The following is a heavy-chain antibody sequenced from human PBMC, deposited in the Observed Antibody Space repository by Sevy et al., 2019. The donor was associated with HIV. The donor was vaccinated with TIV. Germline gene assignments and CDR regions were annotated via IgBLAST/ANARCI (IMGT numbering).Heavy chain of an antibody. CDR2: VSASGGST. Sequence: GGSLRLSCVGSGFSFSSDAMSWVRQAPGKGLQCVATVSASGGSTYYADSVRGRFSITRDNSKNTLYVKMNSLRAEDTAVYYCARVGGGGYYDPWSGYLEFDPWGQGTLVTVSS. CDR1: GFSFSSDA. J-gene: IGHJ5*02. CDR3: ARVGGGGYYDPWSGYLEFDP. V-gene: IGHV3-23*01. D-gene: IGHD3-3*01.